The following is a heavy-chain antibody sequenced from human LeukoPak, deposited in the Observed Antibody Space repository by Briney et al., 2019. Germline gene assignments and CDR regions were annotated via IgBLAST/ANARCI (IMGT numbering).Heavy chain of an antibody. V-gene: IGHV4-59*01. D-gene: IGHD4-17*01. CDR3: AREDPQTTVPEGMDV. J-gene: IGHJ6*02. CDR1: GGSISYYY. CDR2: IYYSGTT. Sequence: PSETLSLTCTVSGGSISYYYWSWIRQSPGKGLEWIGYIYYSGTTNYNPSLKSRVTISVETSKNQFSLQLRSVTAADTAVYYCAREDPQTTVPEGMDVWGQGTTVTVSS.